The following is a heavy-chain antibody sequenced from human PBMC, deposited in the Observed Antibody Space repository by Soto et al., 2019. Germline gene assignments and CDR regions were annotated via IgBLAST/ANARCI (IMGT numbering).Heavy chain of an antibody. Sequence: QVQLVQSGAELKHPGSSVKVSCEATGGSFTGYSFTWVRQAPGQGLEWMGRIIPIQGKANYALKFQDRVTITADRSTRIVYMELTSLRPEDTAVYFCAKTLLFVDHGYMDVWGKGTTVTVSS. CDR3: AKTLLFVDHGYMDV. D-gene: IGHD2-21*01. V-gene: IGHV1-69*02. CDR2: IIPIQGKA. J-gene: IGHJ6*03. CDR1: GGSFTGYS.